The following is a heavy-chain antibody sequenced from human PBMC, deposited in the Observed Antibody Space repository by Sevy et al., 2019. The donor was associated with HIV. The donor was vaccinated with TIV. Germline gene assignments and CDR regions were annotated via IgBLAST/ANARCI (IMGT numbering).Heavy chain of an antibody. J-gene: IGHJ6*02. CDR2: ISAYNGNT. CDR1: GYTFTSYG. Sequence: ASVKVSCKASGYTFTSYGISWVRQAPGQGLEWMGWISAYNGNTNYAQKLQGRVTMTTDTSTSTAYMELRSLRSDDTAVDYCASDRGGGSGGSCYSGGYYYGMDVWGQGTTVTVSS. D-gene: IGHD2-15*01. CDR3: ASDRGGGSGGSCYSGGYYYGMDV. V-gene: IGHV1-18*01.